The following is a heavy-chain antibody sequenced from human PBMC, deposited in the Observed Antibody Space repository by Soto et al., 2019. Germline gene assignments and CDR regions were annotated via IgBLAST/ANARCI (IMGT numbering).Heavy chain of an antibody. Sequence: NIVWLSVSVSVVAITIYYRSWIRQPAGKGLEWIGRIYTSGSTNYNPSLKSRVTMSVDTSKNQFSLKLSSVTAADTAVYYCARHLETYYYDSSGYYWFDPWGQGTLVTVSS. CDR3: ARHLETYYYDSSGYYWFDP. J-gene: IGHJ5*02. D-gene: IGHD3-22*01. CDR2: IYTSGST. V-gene: IGHV4-4*07. CDR1: VVAITIYY.